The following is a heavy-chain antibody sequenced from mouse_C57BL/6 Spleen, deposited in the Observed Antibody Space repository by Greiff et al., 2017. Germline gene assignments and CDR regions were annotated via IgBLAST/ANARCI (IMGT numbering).Heavy chain of an antibody. Sequence: QVQLKESGTELVKPGASVKLSCKASGYTFTSYWMHWVKQRPGKGLEWIGNINPSNGGTNYNEKVKSKATLTVDKSFSTAYMQLDSLTSEDSAVYYCARAVEVWIAYWGQGTLVTVSA. CDR2: INPSNGGT. V-gene: IGHV1-53*01. J-gene: IGHJ3*01. CDR3: ARAVEVWIAY. D-gene: IGHD1-1*01. CDR1: GYTFTSYW.